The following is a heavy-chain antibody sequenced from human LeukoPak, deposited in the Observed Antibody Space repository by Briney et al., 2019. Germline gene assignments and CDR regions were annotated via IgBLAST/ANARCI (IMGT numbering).Heavy chain of an antibody. Sequence: GGSLRLSCAASGFTFSSYAMSWVRKAPGKGLEWVSDISASGSATYYADSVKGRFTISRDNSKNTLYLQTNSLRVEDTAIYYCAKARRTGWSDFDYWGQGTLVTVSS. CDR1: GFTFSSYA. J-gene: IGHJ4*02. D-gene: IGHD6-19*01. V-gene: IGHV3-23*01. CDR2: ISASGSAT. CDR3: AKARRTGWSDFDY.